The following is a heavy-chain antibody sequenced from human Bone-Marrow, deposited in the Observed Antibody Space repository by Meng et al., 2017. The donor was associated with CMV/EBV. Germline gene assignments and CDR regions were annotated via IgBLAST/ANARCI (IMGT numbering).Heavy chain of an antibody. CDR2: TQYHGRT. J-gene: IGHJ5*02. D-gene: IGHD2/OR15-2a*01. CDR3: AREVVRYCNGNRCSNWLDP. V-gene: IGHV4-39*07. CDR1: YC. Sequence: YCGGWLRHPLWKGPEWIAITQYHGRTYYYRSRRSRVIMSVDTSKNQFSLILNSMTAADAAVYYCAREVVRYCNGNRCSNWLDPWGQGTLVTVSS.